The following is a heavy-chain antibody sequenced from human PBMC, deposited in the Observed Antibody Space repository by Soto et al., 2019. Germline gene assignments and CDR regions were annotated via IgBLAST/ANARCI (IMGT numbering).Heavy chain of an antibody. CDR2: IYSGGST. CDR3: ARDSYYDILTGYGDAFDI. CDR1: GFTVSSNY. V-gene: IGHV3-66*01. J-gene: IGHJ3*02. D-gene: IGHD3-9*01. Sequence: GGSLRLSCVASGFTVSSNYMSWVRQAPGKGLEWVSVIYSGGSTYYADSVKGRFTISRDNSKNTLYLQMNSLRAEDTAVYYCARDSYYDILTGYGDAFDIWGQGTMVTVSS.